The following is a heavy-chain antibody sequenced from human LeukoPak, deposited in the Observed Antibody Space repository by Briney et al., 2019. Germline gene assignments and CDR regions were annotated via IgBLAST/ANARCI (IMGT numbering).Heavy chain of an antibody. CDR2: IYYSGST. J-gene: IGHJ4*02. CDR3: ARGFPKPGYSSAIGTIDY. CDR1: GGSISSPNLF. Sequence: PSETLSLTCTVSGGSISSPNLFWGWIRQPPGKGLEWIGIIYYSGSTYYNPSLKSRVTISVDTSKNQFFLKLSSMTAADTAVYYCARGFPKPGYSSAIGTIDYRGQGTLVTVSS. D-gene: IGHD6-25*01. V-gene: IGHV4-39*07.